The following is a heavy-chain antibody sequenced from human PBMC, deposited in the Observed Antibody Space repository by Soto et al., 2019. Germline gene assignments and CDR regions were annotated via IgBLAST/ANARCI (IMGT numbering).Heavy chain of an antibody. J-gene: IGHJ1*01. D-gene: IGHD2-15*01. CDR2: INPSGGST. CDR3: ARSAVVVVADNAEYFQH. V-gene: IGHV1-46*01. Sequence: QVQLVQSGAEVKKPGASVKVSCKASGYTFTSYYMHWVRQAPGQGLECMGIINPSGGSTSYAQKFQGRVTMTRDTSTSTVYMELSSLRSEDTAVYYCARSAVVVVADNAEYFQHWGQGTLVTVSS. CDR1: GYTFTSYY.